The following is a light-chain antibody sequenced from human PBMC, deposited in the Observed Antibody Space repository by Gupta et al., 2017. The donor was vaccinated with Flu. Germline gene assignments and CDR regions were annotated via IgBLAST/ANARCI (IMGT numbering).Light chain of an antibody. CDR1: QDVSNH. CDR3: QQEDSYPIT. J-gene: IGKJ5*01. V-gene: IGKV1-16*02. Sequence: DIQMTQSPSSLSASIGDRVTITCRASQDVSNHVAWFQQKPGKVPNSLIFGASRLQSGVPSNFSGSRSGTDFALTISGLQPDDFATYYCQQEDSYPITFGQGTRMHI. CDR2: GAS.